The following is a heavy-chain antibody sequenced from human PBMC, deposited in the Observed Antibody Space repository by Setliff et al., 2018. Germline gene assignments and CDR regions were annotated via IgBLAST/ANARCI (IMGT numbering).Heavy chain of an antibody. CDR3: VRALAYYYMDV. CDR1: GFTFSTYD. V-gene: IGHV3-23*01. Sequence: GGSLRLSCAASGFTFSTYDMSWVRQAPGKGLEWVSAISASGDTTYYADSVRGRFTISRDNSKSTLYLQMNSLRAEDTAVYYCVRALAYYYMDVWGKGTTVTVSS. J-gene: IGHJ6*03. CDR2: ISASGDTT.